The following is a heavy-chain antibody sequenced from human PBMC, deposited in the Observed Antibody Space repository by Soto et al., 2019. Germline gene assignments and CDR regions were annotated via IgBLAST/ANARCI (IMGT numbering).Heavy chain of an antibody. CDR1: GFTFSSYA. Sequence: EVQLLESGGGLVQPGGSLRLSCAASGFTFSSYAMSWVRLAPGEGLEWVSAISGSGGSTYYADSVRGRFTISRDNSKNTLYLQMNSLRAEYSAVYYCAKAATTVTTGTGSRIDYWGQGTLVTVSS. J-gene: IGHJ4*02. CDR3: AKAATTVTTGTGSRIDY. CDR2: ISGSGGST. V-gene: IGHV3-23*01. D-gene: IGHD4-17*01.